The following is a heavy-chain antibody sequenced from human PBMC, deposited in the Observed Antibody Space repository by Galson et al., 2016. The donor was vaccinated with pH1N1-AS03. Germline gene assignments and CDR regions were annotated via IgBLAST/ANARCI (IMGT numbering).Heavy chain of an antibody. CDR1: GGSFNTYT. D-gene: IGHD3/OR15-3a*01. CDR2: ITPLFGAA. V-gene: IGHV1-69*13. CDR3: ARGPSPFWDRYYYFGMDV. Sequence: SVKVSCKASGGSFNTYTITWVRQAPGQRFEWLGGITPLFGAANYAQKFQGRVTITADDSTTTAYMELSSLRSEDTAVYYCARGPSPFWDRYYYFGMDVWGQGTTRTVSS. J-gene: IGHJ6*02.